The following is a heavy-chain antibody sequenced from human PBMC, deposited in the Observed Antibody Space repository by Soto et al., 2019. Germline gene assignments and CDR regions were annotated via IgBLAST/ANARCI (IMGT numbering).Heavy chain of an antibody. Sequence: SETLSLTCTVSGGYICSGGYYWSWIRQHPGKGLEWIGYIYYSGSTYYNPSLKSRVTISVDTSKNQFSLKLSSVTAADTAVYYCARAGSSSPFHYYYSMDVWGKGTTVNV. CDR3: ARAGSSSPFHYYYSMDV. J-gene: IGHJ6*03. D-gene: IGHD6-13*01. CDR2: IYYSGST. CDR1: GGYICSGGYY. V-gene: IGHV4-31*03.